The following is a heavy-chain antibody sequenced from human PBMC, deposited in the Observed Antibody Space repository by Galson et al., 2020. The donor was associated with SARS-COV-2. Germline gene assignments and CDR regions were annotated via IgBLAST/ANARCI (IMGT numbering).Heavy chain of an antibody. D-gene: IGHD3-3*01. CDR3: ARENGYDFWSGQRYYYYYYMDV. Sequence: SETLSLTCTVSGGSISSGDYYWIWIRQPPGKGLEWIGYIYYSGSTYYNPSLKSRVTISVDTSKNQFSLKLSSVTAADTAVYYCARENGYDFWSGQRYYYYYYMDVWGKGTTVTVSS. V-gene: IGHV4-30-4*01. J-gene: IGHJ6*03. CDR1: GGSISSGDYY. CDR2: IYYSGST.